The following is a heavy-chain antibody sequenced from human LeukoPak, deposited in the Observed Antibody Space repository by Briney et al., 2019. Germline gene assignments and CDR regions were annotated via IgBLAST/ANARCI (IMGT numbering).Heavy chain of an antibody. D-gene: IGHD3-10*01. V-gene: IGHV3-53*01. CDR2: TYSDDST. Sequence: GGSLRLSCAASGFTVSSNYMSWVRQAPGKGLEWVSITYSDDSTNYADSVKGRFTISRDNSKNTLSLQMNSLRVEDTAVYYCAREVGFGESDYYFDYWGQGTLVTVSS. CDR1: GFTVSSNY. CDR3: AREVGFGESDYYFDY. J-gene: IGHJ4*02.